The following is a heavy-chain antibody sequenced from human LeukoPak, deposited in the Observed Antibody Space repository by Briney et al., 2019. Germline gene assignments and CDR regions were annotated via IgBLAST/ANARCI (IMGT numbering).Heavy chain of an antibody. CDR2: FDPEDGET. V-gene: IGHV1-24*01. D-gene: IGHD1-26*01. J-gene: IGHJ4*02. Sequence: ASVKVSCKVSGYTLTELSMHWVRQAPGKGLEWMGGFDPEDGETIYAQKLQGRVTMTTDTSTSTAYMELRSLRSDDTAVYYCARDPLSWELLPFDYWGQGTLVTVSS. CDR1: GYTLTELS. CDR3: ARDPLSWELLPFDY.